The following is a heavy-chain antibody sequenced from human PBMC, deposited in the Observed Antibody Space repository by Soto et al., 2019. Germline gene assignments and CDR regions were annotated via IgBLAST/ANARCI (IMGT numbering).Heavy chain of an antibody. J-gene: IGHJ6*02. Sequence: PSETLSLTCAVSGYSISSSNWWGWIRQPPGKGLEWIGYIYYSGTTYYNPSLRSRVTISVDKSKNQFSLKLNSLTAADTAVYYCARDLWGYCGTDCYPLDVWGQGTTVTVS. CDR3: ARDLWGYCGTDCYPLDV. V-gene: IGHV4-28*03. CDR1: GYSISSSNW. D-gene: IGHD2-21*02. CDR2: IYYSGTT.